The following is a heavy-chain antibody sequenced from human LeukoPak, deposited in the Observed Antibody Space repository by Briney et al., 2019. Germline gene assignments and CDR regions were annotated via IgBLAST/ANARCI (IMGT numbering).Heavy chain of an antibody. CDR1: GYTFTGYY. V-gene: IGHV1-2*04. CDR2: INPNSGGT. Sequence: ASVKVSCKASGYTFTGYYMHWVQQAPGQGLEWMGWINPNSGGTNYAQKFQGWVTMTRDTSISTAYMELSRLRSDDTAVYYCARDLARFGEFPDYYFDYWGQGTLVTVSS. CDR3: ARDLARFGEFPDYYFDY. D-gene: IGHD3-10*01. J-gene: IGHJ4*02.